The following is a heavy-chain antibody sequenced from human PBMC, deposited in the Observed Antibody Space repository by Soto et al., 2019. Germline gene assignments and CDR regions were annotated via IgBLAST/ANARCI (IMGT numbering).Heavy chain of an antibody. D-gene: IGHD4-4*01. J-gene: IGHJ6*02. V-gene: IGHV1-69*01. Sequence: QVQLVQSGAEVKKPGSSVKVSCKASGGTFSSYAISWMRQAPGQGLEWMGGIIPIFGTANYAQKFQGSVTITADESTSTADMELSSLRSEDTALYYGASDYSNYYYDGMDVWGQGATVTVSS. CDR3: ASDYSNYYYDGMDV. CDR2: IIPIFGTA. CDR1: GGTFSSYA.